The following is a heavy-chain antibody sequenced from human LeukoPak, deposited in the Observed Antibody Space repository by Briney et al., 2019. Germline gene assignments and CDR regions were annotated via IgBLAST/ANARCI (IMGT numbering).Heavy chain of an antibody. CDR3: AKVWVVRGTAYDY. CDR2: ISYDGSNK. Sequence: QPGRSLRLSCAASGFTFSSYALHWVRQAPGKGLEWVAVISYDGSNKYYADSVKGRFTISRDNSKNTLYLQMNSLRAEDTAVYYCAKVWVVRGTAYDYWGQGTLVTVSS. J-gene: IGHJ4*02. D-gene: IGHD3-10*01. V-gene: IGHV3-30*04. CDR1: GFTFSSYA.